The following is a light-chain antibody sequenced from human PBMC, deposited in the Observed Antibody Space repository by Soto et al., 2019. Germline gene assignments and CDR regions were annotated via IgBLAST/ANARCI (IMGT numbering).Light chain of an antibody. Sequence: AIQLTQSPSSVSAAVGDRVTITCRASQDIRVALAWYQQTPGKAPKILIYDVSTLQSGVPSRFSGSSSGTDFSLTISSLQPEDFATYFCQQFNSYPITFGQGTRLDI. CDR1: QDIRVA. CDR3: QQFNSYPIT. V-gene: IGKV1-13*02. CDR2: DVS. J-gene: IGKJ5*01.